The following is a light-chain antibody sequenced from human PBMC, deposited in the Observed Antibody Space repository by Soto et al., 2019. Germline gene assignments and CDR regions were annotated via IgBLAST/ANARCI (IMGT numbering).Light chain of an antibody. Sequence: PGGRATLSCRASQSVSSNYLAWYQQKPGQTPKVLIYRASTRATGIPDRFSGSGSGTDFTLTISRLEAEDFAVYYCQQYGSSPLTFGGGTKVDIK. CDR2: RAS. CDR1: QSVSSNY. V-gene: IGKV3-20*01. J-gene: IGKJ4*01. CDR3: QQYGSSPLT.